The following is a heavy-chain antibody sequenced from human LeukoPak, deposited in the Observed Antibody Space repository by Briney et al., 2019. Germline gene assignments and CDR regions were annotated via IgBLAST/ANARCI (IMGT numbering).Heavy chain of an antibody. J-gene: IGHJ4*02. V-gene: IGHV1-18*01. CDR2: ISAYNGNT. CDR1: GYTLTELS. Sequence: ASVKVSCKVSGYTLTELSMHWVRQAPGQGLEWMGWISAYNGNTNYAQKLQGRVTMTTDTSTSTAYMELRSLRSDDTAVYYCARDGSIGGEDYWGQGTLVTASS. D-gene: IGHD3-10*01. CDR3: ARDGSIGGEDY.